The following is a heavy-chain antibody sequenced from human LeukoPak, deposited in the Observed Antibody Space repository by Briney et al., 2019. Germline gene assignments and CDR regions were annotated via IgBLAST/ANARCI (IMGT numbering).Heavy chain of an antibody. CDR2: IYYSGST. J-gene: IGHJ4*02. D-gene: IGHD3-22*01. Sequence: PSETLSLTCTVSGGSISSSRYYWGWIRQPPGKGLEWTGSIYYSGSTYYNPSLKSRVTLFVDTSKNHFSLKLSSVTAADTAVYYCARHKDDSSGYYYGPYYFDYWGQGTLVTVSS. CDR1: GGSISSSRYY. CDR3: ARHKDDSSGYYYGPYYFDY. V-gene: IGHV4-39*01.